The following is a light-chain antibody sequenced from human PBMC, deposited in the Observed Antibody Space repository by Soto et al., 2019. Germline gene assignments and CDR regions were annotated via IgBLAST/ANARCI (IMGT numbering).Light chain of an antibody. CDR1: SSNIGSNY. CDR3: AAWDDSLSGVV. CDR2: RNN. V-gene: IGLV1-47*01. Sequence: QSVLTQPPSASGTPGQRVTISCSGSSSNIGSNYVYWYQQLPGSAPKLLIYRNNQRPSGVPVRFSGSKSGTSASLAISGLRSEDEADCYCAAWDDSLSGVVFGGGTKVTVL. J-gene: IGLJ2*01.